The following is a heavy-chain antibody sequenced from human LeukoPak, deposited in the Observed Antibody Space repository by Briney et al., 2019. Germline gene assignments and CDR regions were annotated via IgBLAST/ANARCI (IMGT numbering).Heavy chain of an antibody. V-gene: IGHV4-34*01. CDR1: GGSFSGYY. CDR3: ARGRLWVRGNNWFDP. D-gene: IGHD3-10*01. J-gene: IGHJ5*02. CDR2: INHSGST. Sequence: SETLSLTCAVYGGSFSGYYWSWIRQPPGKGLEWIGEINHSGSTNYNPSLKSRVTISVDTSKNQFSLKLSSVTAADTAVYYRARGRLWVRGNNWFDPWGQGTLVTVSS.